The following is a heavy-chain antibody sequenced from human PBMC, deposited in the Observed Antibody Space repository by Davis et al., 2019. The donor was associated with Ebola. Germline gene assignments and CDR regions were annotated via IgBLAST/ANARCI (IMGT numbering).Heavy chain of an antibody. CDR2: IYYSGST. CDR1: GGSISSGGYY. CDR3: ARGIQLWNHQLFFCCFDP. D-gene: IGHD5-18*01. J-gene: IGHJ5*02. Sequence: SETLSLTCTVSGGSISSGGYYWSWIRQHPGKGLEWIGYIYYSGSTYYNPSLKSRVTISVDTSKNQFSLKLSSVTAADTAVYYCARGIQLWNHQLFFCCFDPWGQGTLVTVSS. V-gene: IGHV4-31*03.